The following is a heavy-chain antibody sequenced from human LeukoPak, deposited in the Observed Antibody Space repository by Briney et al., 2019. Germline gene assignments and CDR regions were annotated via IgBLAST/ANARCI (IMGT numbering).Heavy chain of an antibody. CDR1: GFTFRSYW. CDR3: VRDDGYYYGSGTYYRH. V-gene: IGHV3-74*01. CDR2: ISGDESRA. D-gene: IGHD3-10*01. Sequence: GGSLRLSCAASGFTFRSYWMHWVRQAPGKGLVWVSHISGDESRATYADSVQGRFTISRDNAKNTLYLQMNSLRVEDTAVYYCVRDDGYYYGSGTYYRHWGQGTLVTVSS. J-gene: IGHJ4*02.